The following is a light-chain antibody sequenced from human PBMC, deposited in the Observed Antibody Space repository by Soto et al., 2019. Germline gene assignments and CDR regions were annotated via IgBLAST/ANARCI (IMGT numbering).Light chain of an antibody. Sequence: ENVLTQSPGTLSLSPGERATLSCRASQTVSSYLTWYQQRPGQAPRLLISGASRRATGIPDRFSGSGSGTDFTLTISRLKHEDFALYYCRQYGPSPITFGQGTRLEIK. J-gene: IGKJ5*01. CDR1: QTVSSY. CDR3: RQYGPSPIT. CDR2: GAS. V-gene: IGKV3-20*01.